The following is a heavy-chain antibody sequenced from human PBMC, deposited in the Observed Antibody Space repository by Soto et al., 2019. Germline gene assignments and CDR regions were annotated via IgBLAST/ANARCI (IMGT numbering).Heavy chain of an antibody. CDR1: ENTLTELT. CDR3: AADRKIVGTIGAFDF. J-gene: IGHJ4*02. V-gene: IGHV1-24*01. Sequence: QVQLVQSGAEVRKPGASVRVSCKVPENTLTELTIDWLRQAPGKGLEWMGHSAPEQGEPVYPQKFQGRVSMTEDPSTDAAYMGLTSLRFEDTAVYFCAADRKIVGTIGAFDFWGQGTLVTVSS. D-gene: IGHD1-26*01. CDR2: SAPEQGEP.